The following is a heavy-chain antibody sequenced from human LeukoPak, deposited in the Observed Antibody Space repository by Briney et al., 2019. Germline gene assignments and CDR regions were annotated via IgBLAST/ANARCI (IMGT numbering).Heavy chain of an antibody. CDR2: IHYSAST. J-gene: IGHJ4*02. CDR3: ARGDEDKSTYFDD. Sequence: PETPSLTLTISGVSLCPFFWNLVPPPPGKGLEWIGYIHYSASTYYTHSLQSRVSMSLDTSKNTFCLRLPSVTAADTAVYYCARGDEDKSTYFDDWGQGILVT. CDR1: GVSLCPFF. V-gene: IGHV4-59*01.